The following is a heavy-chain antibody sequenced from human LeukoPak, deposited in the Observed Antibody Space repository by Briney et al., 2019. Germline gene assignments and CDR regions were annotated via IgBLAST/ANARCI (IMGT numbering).Heavy chain of an antibody. Sequence: SQTLSLTCTVSGGSISSGSYYWSWIRQPAGKGLEWIGRIYTSGSTNYNPSLKSRVTISVDTSKTQFSLKLSSVTAADTAVYYCARDVVDYDFWSGYSYWYFDLWGRGTLVTVSS. CDR2: IYTSGST. CDR1: GGSISSGSYY. D-gene: IGHD3-3*01. J-gene: IGHJ2*01. CDR3: ARDVVDYDFWSGYSYWYFDL. V-gene: IGHV4-61*02.